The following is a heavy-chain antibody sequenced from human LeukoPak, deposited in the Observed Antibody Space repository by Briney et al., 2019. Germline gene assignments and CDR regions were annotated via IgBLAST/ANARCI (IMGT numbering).Heavy chain of an antibody. CDR3: ARDAFRGYCSGGSCWNWFDP. CDR2: IYHSGST. D-gene: IGHD2-15*01. V-gene: IGHV4-30-2*01. CDR1: GGSISSGGYS. Sequence: PSVTLSLTCAVSGGSISSGGYSWSWIRQPPGKGLEWIGYIYHSGSTYYNPSLKSRVTISVDRSKNQFSLKLSSVTAADTAVYYCARDAFRGYCSGGSCWNWFDPWGQGTLVTVSS. J-gene: IGHJ5*02.